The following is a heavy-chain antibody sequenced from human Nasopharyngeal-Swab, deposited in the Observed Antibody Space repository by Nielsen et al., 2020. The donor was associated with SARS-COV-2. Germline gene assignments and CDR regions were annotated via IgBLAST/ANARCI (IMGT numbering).Heavy chain of an antibody. J-gene: IGHJ4*02. CDR2: IYYSGST. CDR3: ASYSNFYRDY. V-gene: IGHV4-59*01. Sequence: WIRQPPGKGPEWIGYIYYSGSTNYNPSLKSRVTISVDTSKNQFSLKLSSVTAADTAVYYCASYSNFYRDYWGQGTLVTVSS. D-gene: IGHD4-11*01.